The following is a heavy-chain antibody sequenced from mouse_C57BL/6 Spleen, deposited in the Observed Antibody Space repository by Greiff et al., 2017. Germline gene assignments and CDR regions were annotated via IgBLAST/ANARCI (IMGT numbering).Heavy chain of an antibody. CDR1: GYTFTSYW. CDR2: IDPSDSYT. Sequence: QVQLKQSGAELVKPGASVKLSCKASGYTFTSYWMQWVKQRPGQGLEWIGEIDPSDSYTNYNQKFKGKATLTVDTSSSTAYMQLSSLTSEDSAVYYCARSTTVSAYWGQGTLVTVSA. CDR3: ARSTTVSAY. J-gene: IGHJ3*01. V-gene: IGHV1-50*01. D-gene: IGHD1-1*01.